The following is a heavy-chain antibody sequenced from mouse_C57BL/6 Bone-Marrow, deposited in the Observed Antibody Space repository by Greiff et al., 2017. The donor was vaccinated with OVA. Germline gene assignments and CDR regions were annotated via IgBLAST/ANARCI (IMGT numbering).Heavy chain of an antibody. V-gene: IGHV1-15*01. CDR2: IDPETGGT. J-gene: IGHJ2*01. CDR3: TEGIYYGNYLYYFDY. D-gene: IGHD2-1*01. Sequence: VQLQQSGAELVRPGASVTLSCKASGYTFTDYEMHWVKQTPVHGLEWIGAIDPETGGTAYNQKFKGKAILTADKSSSTAYMELRSLTSEDSAVYYCTEGIYYGNYLYYFDYWGQGTTLTVSS. CDR1: GYTFTDYE.